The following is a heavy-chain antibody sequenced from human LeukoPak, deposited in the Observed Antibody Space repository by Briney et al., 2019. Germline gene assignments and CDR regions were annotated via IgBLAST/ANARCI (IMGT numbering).Heavy chain of an antibody. D-gene: IGHD5-12*01. CDR3: ARDPLDISRWTNAFDI. J-gene: IGHJ3*02. CDR2: IYSGGST. V-gene: IGHV3-53*05. Sequence: PGGSLRLSCAASGFTVSSNYMSWVGQAPGKGLEWVSVIYSGGSTYYADSVKGRFTISRDNSKSTLHLQMNGLRAEDTAVYYCARDPLDISRWTNAFDIWGQGTTVIVS. CDR1: GFTVSSNY.